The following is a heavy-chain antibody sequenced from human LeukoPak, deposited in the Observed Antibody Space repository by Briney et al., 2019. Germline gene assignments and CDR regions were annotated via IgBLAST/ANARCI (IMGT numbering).Heavy chain of an antibody. Sequence: SETLSLTCTVSGGPISSYYWSWIRQPPGKGLEWIGYIYYSGSTNYNPSLKSRVTISVDTSKNQFSLKLSSVTAADTAVYYCARSFDWLLAYFDYWGQGTLVTVSS. CDR2: IYYSGST. D-gene: IGHD3-9*01. J-gene: IGHJ4*02. V-gene: IGHV4-59*08. CDR1: GGPISSYY. CDR3: ARSFDWLLAYFDY.